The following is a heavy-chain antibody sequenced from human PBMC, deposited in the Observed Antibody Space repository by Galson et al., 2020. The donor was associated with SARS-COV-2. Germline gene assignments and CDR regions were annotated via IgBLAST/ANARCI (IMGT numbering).Heavy chain of an antibody. CDR2: IYYSGST. J-gene: IGHJ4*02. Sequence: SETLSLTCTVSGGSISSYYWSWIRQPPGKGLEWIGYIYYSGSTNYNPSLKSRVTISVDTSKNQFSLKLSSVTAADTAVYYCARSPRDFYDSSGPFDYWGQGTLVTVSS. D-gene: IGHD3-22*01. CDR1: GGSISSYY. V-gene: IGHV4-59*01. CDR3: ARSPRDFYDSSGPFDY.